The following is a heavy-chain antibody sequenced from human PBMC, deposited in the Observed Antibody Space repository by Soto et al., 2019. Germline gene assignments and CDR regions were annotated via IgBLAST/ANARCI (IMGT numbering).Heavy chain of an antibody. CDR1: GFTFSSYA. CDR2: ISYDGSNK. D-gene: IGHD3-9*01. V-gene: IGHV3-30-3*01. J-gene: IGHJ5*02. Sequence: PGGSLRLSCAASGFTFSSYAMHWVRQAPGKGLEWVAVISYDGSNKYYADSVKGRFTISRDNSKNTLYLQMNSLRAEDTAVYYCARDRAYYDILTVFDPWGQGTLVTVSS. CDR3: ARDRAYYDILTVFDP.